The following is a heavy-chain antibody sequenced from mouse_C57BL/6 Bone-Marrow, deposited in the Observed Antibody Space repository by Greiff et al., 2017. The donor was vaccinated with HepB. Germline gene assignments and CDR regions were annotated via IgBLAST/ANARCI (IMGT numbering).Heavy chain of an antibody. J-gene: IGHJ3*01. V-gene: IGHV1-50*01. Sequence: QVQLQQPGAELVKPGASVKLSCKASGYTFTSYWMQWVKQRPGQGLEWIGEIDPSDSYTNYNQKFKGKATLTVDTSSSTAYMQLSSLTSEDSAVYYCVRKGIYYDYDWFAYWGQGTLVTVSA. CDR1: GYTFTSYW. CDR3: VRKGIYYDYDWFAY. D-gene: IGHD2-4*01. CDR2: IDPSDSYT.